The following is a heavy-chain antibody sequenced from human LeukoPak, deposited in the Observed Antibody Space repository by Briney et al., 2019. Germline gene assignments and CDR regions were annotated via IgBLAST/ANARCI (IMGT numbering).Heavy chain of an antibody. CDR3: ARLLYCSSTSCLPGEKQLVHGFDY. V-gene: IGHV4-34*01. D-gene: IGHD2-2*01. CDR1: GGSFSGYY. Sequence: SETLSLTCAVYGGSFSGYYWSWIRQPPGKGLEWIGKINHSGSTNYNPSLKSRVTISVDTSKNQFSLKLTSVTAADTAVYYCARLLYCSSTSCLPGEKQLVHGFDYWGQGTLVTVSS. CDR2: INHSGST. J-gene: IGHJ4*02.